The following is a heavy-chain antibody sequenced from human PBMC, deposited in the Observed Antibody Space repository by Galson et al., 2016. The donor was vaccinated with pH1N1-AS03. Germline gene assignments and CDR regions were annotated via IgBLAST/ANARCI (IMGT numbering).Heavy chain of an antibody. CDR2: ILSDFTTE. D-gene: IGHD3-22*01. Sequence: SLKLSCTASGCTFSNFGMRWVRQAPGLGLEWVAIILSDFTTESYAHYVKGRFTITTDDSTNTIYLPLSALRSADTAVYYCAKDLNSSGYNEYSYYWGQGTLVTVSS. CDR1: GCTFSNFG. CDR3: AKDLNSSGYNEYSYY. V-gene: IGHV3-30*18. J-gene: IGHJ4*02.